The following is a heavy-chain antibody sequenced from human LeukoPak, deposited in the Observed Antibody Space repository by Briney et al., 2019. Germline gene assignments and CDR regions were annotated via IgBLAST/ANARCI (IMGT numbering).Heavy chain of an antibody. J-gene: IGHJ4*02. V-gene: IGHV4-34*01. CDR1: GGSFSGYY. CDR2: INHSGSA. Sequence: PSETLSLTCAVYGGSFSGYYWSWIRQPPGKGLEWIGEINHSGSANYNPSLKSRVTISVDTSKNQFSLKLSSVTAADTAVYYCASSGYSSRIDYWAREPWSPSPQ. CDR3: ASSGYSSRIDY. D-gene: IGHD6-13*01.